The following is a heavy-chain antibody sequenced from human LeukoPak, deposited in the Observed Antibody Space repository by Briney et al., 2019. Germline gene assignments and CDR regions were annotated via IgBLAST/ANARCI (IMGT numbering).Heavy chain of an antibody. CDR1: GASIRSGSNY. CDR2: INHSGST. CDR3: ARAGKRGLPSSY. Sequence: PSETLSLTCTVSGASIRSGSNYGGWIRQPPGKGLEWIGEINHSGSTNYDPSLKSRVTISVDTSKNQFSLKLSSVTAADTAVYYCARAGKRGLPSSYWGQGTLVTVSS. V-gene: IGHV4-39*07. J-gene: IGHJ4*02. D-gene: IGHD5-18*01.